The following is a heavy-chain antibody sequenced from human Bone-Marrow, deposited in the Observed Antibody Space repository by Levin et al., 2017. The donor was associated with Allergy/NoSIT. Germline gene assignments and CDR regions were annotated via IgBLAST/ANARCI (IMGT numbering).Heavy chain of an antibody. Sequence: GESLKISCKASGYTFTGYHIHWVRQAPGQGLEWMGRINSNNDDTNFAQAFQGRVTLTRDTSIRTAYMELSRLTSDDTAVYYCAREKITEPLLFDYWGQGTLVTVSS. D-gene: IGHD1-14*01. CDR1: GYTFTGYH. V-gene: IGHV1-2*06. CDR2: INSNNDDT. CDR3: AREKITEPLLFDY. J-gene: IGHJ4*02.